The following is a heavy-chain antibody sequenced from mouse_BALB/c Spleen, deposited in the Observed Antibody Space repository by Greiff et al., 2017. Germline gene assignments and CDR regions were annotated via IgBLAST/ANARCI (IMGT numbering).Heavy chain of an antibody. CDR2: IWAGGST. V-gene: IGHV2-9*02. CDR1: GFSLTSYG. Sequence: QVQLKESGPGLVAPSQSLSITCTVSGFSLTSYGVHWVRQPPGKGLEWLGVIWAGGSTNYNSALMSRLSISKDNSKSQVFLKMNSLQTDDTAMYYCARGIYYGYRYYAMDYWGQGTSVTVSS. J-gene: IGHJ4*01. CDR3: ARGIYYGYRYYAMDY. D-gene: IGHD1-2*01.